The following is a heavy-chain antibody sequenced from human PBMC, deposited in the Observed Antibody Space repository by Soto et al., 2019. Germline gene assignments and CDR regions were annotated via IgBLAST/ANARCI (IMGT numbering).Heavy chain of an antibody. J-gene: IGHJ6*02. V-gene: IGHV1-2*04. CDR1: GYTFTGYY. Sequence: QVQLVQSGAEVKKPGASVKVSCKASGYTFTGYYMHWVRQAPGQGLAWMGWSNPNSGGTNYEQKFQGWVTMTRDTSISTAYMELSRLRSDDTAVYYCARGVRRAAGTGRPYYYYGMDVWGQGTTVTVSS. CDR2: SNPNSGGT. D-gene: IGHD1-1*01. CDR3: ARGVRRAAGTGRPYYYYGMDV.